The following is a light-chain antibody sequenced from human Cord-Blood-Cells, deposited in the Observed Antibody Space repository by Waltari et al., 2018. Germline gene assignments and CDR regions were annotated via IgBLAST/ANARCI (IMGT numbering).Light chain of an antibody. Sequence: DIQMTQSPSSLSASVADRVTITCRASQSISSYLNWYQQKPGKAPKLLIYAASSLQSGVPSRFSGSGSGTDFTLTISSLQPEDFATYHCQQSYSTLYSFGQGTKLEIK. J-gene: IGKJ2*03. CDR2: AAS. CDR3: QQSYSTLYS. V-gene: IGKV1-39*01. CDR1: QSISSY.